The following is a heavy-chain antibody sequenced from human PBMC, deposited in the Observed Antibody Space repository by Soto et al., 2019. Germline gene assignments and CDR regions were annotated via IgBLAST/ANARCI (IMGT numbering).Heavy chain of an antibody. Sequence: EVQLVESGGGLVQPGRSLRLSCAASGFTFDDYAMHWVRQAPGKGLEWVSGISWNSGSIGYADSVKGRFTISRDNAKNSLYLQMNSLRAEDTALYYCAKDTDAGTEYAFDIWGQGTMVTVSS. CDR3: AKDTDAGTEYAFDI. J-gene: IGHJ3*02. D-gene: IGHD6-13*01. CDR2: ISWNSGSI. CDR1: GFTFDDYA. V-gene: IGHV3-9*01.